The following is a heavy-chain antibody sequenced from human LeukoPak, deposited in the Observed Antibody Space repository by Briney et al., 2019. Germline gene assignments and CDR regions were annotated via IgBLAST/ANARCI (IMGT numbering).Heavy chain of an antibody. D-gene: IGHD3-22*01. CDR3: ARVFIDDYDSSGYYAY. CDR1: GGSISSYY. V-gene: IGHV4-59*01. J-gene: IGHJ4*02. Sequence: PSETLSLTCTVSGGSISSYYWSWIRQPPGKGLEWIGYIYYSGSTNYNPSLKSRVTISVDTSKNQFSLKLSSVTAADTAVYYCARVFIDDYDSSGYYAYWGQGTLVTVSS. CDR2: IYYSGST.